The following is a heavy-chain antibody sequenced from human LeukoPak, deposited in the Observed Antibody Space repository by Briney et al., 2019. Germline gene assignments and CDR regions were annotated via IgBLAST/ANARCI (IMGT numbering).Heavy chain of an antibody. CDR1: GGSISSGGYY. J-gene: IGHJ6*02. V-gene: IGHV4-31*03. Sequence: SETLSLTCTVSGGSISSGGYYWSWIRQHPGKGLEWIGYIYYSGSTYYNPSLKSRVTISVDTSKNQFSLKLSSVTAADTAVYYCARGYAGIYGMDVWGQGTTVTVSS. D-gene: IGHD1-1*01. CDR2: IYYSGST. CDR3: ARGYAGIYGMDV.